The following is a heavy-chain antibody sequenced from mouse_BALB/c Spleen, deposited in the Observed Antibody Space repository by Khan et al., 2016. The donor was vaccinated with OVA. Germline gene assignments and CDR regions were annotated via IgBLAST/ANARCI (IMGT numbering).Heavy chain of an antibody. V-gene: IGHV3-2*02. Sequence: EVQLQESGPGLVKPSQSLSLTCTVTGYSITSGYGWNWIRQFPGNKLEWMGYISYSGSTNYNPSLKSRIPITRDTSKNQSFLHFNSVTTEDTATSYCARTARIKYWGQGTTLTVSS. J-gene: IGHJ2*01. CDR2: ISYSGST. D-gene: IGHD1-2*01. CDR1: GYSITSGYG. CDR3: ARTARIKY.